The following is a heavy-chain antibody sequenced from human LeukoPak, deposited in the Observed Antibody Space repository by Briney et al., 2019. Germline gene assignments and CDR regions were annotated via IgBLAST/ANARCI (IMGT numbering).Heavy chain of an antibody. CDR3: ARNLHYYDSSGYFPLYYYYYYMDV. V-gene: IGHV3-20*04. CDR1: GFTFDDYA. D-gene: IGHD3-22*01. J-gene: IGHJ6*03. CDR2: INWNGGST. Sequence: GGSLRLSCAASGFTFDDYAMHWVRQAPGKGLEWVSGINWNGGSTGYADSVKGRFTISRDNAKNSLYLQMNSLRAEDTALYYCARNLHYYDSSGYFPLYYYYYYMDVWGKGTTVTVSS.